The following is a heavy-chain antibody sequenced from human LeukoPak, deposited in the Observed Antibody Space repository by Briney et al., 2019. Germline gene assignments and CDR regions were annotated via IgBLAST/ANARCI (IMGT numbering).Heavy chain of an antibody. J-gene: IGHJ4*02. V-gene: IGHV3-23*01. Sequence: GGSLRLSCAASGFTFSSHAMSWVRQAPGKGLEWVSAISGSGGNTYYADSVKGRFTISRDNSKNMLYLQMNSLRAEDTAVYYCAGGTLIKNADNWGQGTLVTVSS. D-gene: IGHD3-16*01. CDR2: ISGSGGNT. CDR1: GFTFSSHA. CDR3: AGGTLIKNADN.